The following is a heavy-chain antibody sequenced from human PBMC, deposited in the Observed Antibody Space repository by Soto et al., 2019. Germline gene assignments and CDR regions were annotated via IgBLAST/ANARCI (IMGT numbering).Heavy chain of an antibody. J-gene: IGHJ5*02. D-gene: IGHD3-9*01. Sequence: SETLSLTCTVSGGSISSYYWSWIRQPPGKGLEWIGYIYYSGITNYNPSLKSRVTISVDTSKNQFSLKLSSVTAADTAVYYCAREGQLRYFDWLPNWFDPWGQGTLVTVSS. V-gene: IGHV4-59*01. CDR2: IYYSGIT. CDR1: GGSISSYY. CDR3: AREGQLRYFDWLPNWFDP.